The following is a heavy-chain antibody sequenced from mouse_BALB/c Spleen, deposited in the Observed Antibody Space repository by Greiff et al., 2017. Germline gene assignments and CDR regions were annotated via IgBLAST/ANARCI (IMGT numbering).Heavy chain of an antibody. J-gene: IGHJ3*01. CDR1: GFTFSSYA. V-gene: IGHV5-9-1*01. Sequence: EVMLVESGGGLVKPGGSLKLSCAASGFTFSSYAMSWVRQTPEKRLEWVATISSGGSYTYYPDSVKGRFTISRDNAKNTLYLQMSSLRSEDTAMYYCASLYYGNFPAWFAYWGQGTLVTVSA. CDR2: ISSGGSYT. D-gene: IGHD2-1*01. CDR3: ASLYYGNFPAWFAY.